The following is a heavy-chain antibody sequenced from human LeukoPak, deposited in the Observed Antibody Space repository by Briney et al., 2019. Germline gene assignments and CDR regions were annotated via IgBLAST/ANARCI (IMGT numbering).Heavy chain of an antibody. V-gene: IGHV1-69*13. Sequence: GASVKVSCKASGYTFTSYGISWVRQATRQGLEWMGGIIPIFGTANYAQKFQGRVTITADESTSTAYMELSSLRSEDTAVYYCARDRASGDDSSGYSFDYWGQGTLVTVSS. CDR3: ARDRASGDDSSGYSFDY. CDR1: GYTFTSYG. CDR2: IIPIFGTA. D-gene: IGHD3-22*01. J-gene: IGHJ4*02.